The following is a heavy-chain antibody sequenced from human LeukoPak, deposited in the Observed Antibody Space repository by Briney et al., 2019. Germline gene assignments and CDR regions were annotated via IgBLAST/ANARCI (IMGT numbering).Heavy chain of an antibody. V-gene: IGHV1-2*02. CDR1: GYTFTGYY. D-gene: IGHD1-1*01. CDR3: ARGTGTTGGDWFDP. Sequence: ASVKVSCKASGYTFTGYYMHWVRQAPGQGLEWMGWINPNSGGTNYAQKFQGRVTMTRDTSISTAYMELSRLRPDDTAVYYCARGTGTTGGDWFDPWGQGTLVTVSS. J-gene: IGHJ5*02. CDR2: INPNSGGT.